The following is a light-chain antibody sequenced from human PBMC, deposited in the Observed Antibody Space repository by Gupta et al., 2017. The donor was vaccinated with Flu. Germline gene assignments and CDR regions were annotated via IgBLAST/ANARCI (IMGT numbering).Light chain of an antibody. J-gene: IGKJ2*01. CDR1: QSVNSNY. Sequence: EIVLTQSPGTLPLSPGERATLSCGASQSVNSNYLAWYQQKPGLAPRLLIYDASSRATGIPDRFSGSGSGSDFTLTISRLEPEDFAVYYFQQYGSSPPYTFGQGTKVEIK. CDR3: QQYGSSPPYT. V-gene: IGKV3D-20*01. CDR2: DAS.